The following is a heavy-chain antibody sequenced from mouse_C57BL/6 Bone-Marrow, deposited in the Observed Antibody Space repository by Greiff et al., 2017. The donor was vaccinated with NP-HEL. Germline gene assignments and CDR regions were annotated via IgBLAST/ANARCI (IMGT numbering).Heavy chain of an antibody. V-gene: IGHV1-82*01. CDR2: IYPGDGDT. CDR3: ARTATVVATEYFDV. CDR1: GYAFSSSW. J-gene: IGHJ1*03. D-gene: IGHD1-1*01. Sequence: LQESGPELVKPGASVKISCKASGYAFSSSWMNWVKQRPGKGLEWIGRIYPGDGDTNYNGKFKGKATLTADKSSSTAYMQLSSLTSEDSAVYFCARTATVVATEYFDVWGTGTTVTVSS.